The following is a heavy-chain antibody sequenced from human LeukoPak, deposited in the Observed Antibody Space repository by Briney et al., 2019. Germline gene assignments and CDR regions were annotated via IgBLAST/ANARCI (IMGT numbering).Heavy chain of an antibody. CDR1: GFTFRSFY. CDR3: AGGSGWLVDS. Sequence: PGGSLRLSCAASGFTFRSFYMSWFRQGPGKGLEWVANIKQDGSEKFYVDSVRGRFTISRDNAKNSLYLQMNSLGVEDTAVYYCAGGSGWLVDSWGQGTLVTVSS. J-gene: IGHJ4*02. V-gene: IGHV3-7*01. CDR2: IKQDGSEK. D-gene: IGHD5-24*01.